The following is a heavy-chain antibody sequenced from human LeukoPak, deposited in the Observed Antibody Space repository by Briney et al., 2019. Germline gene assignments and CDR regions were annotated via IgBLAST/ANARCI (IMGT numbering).Heavy chain of an antibody. CDR1: GYTFTSYY. CDR2: IRHDESKT. J-gene: IGHJ6*03. CDR3: AKPVIPSAYQGTYYMDV. D-gene: IGHD3-16*01. V-gene: IGHV3-30*02. Sequence: SCKASGYTFTSYYMHWVRQAPGEGLEWVAYIRHDESKTLYADSVKGRFTISRDNSKNTLYLQMHSLRAEDTALYYCAKPVIPSAYQGTYYMDVWGKGTTVTVSS.